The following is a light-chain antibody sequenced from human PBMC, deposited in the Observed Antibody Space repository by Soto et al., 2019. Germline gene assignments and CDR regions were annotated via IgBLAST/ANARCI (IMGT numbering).Light chain of an antibody. CDR2: AAS. Sequence: DIQMTQSPSSLSASVGDRVTITCRASQSISSYLNWYQQKPGKAPKLLIYAASTLQSGVPSRFSGSGSGTDFTLPISSLQPEDFATYFCHQTYSALYTFGQGTKLAIQ. CDR1: QSISSY. J-gene: IGKJ2*01. CDR3: HQTYSALYT. V-gene: IGKV1-39*01.